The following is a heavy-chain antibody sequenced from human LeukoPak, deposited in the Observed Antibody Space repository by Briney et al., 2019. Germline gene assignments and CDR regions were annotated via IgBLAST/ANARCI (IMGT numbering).Heavy chain of an antibody. V-gene: IGHV1-8*03. CDR1: GYTFNTFD. D-gene: IGHD3-10*01. Sequence: GASVKLSCKASGYTFNTFDINWVRQATGQGPEWMGWVNPYNDKTVYAPKFQGRVRISSNNSINTAYMEFSGLKSDDTAVYFCARGRRLRGVTSRPIYYYYYMDVWGGGTTVTVSS. CDR3: ARGRRLRGVTSRPIYYYYYMDV. CDR2: VNPYNDKT. J-gene: IGHJ6*03.